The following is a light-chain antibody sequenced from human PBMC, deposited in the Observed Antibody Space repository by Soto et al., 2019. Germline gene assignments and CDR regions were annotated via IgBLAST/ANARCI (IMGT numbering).Light chain of an antibody. J-gene: IGLJ3*02. CDR1: GSNIGSNT. CDR2: FND. V-gene: IGLV1-44*01. CDR3: SAWDDSLSGPV. Sequence: QSVLTQPPSASGAPGQRVTFSCSGSGSNIGSNTVNWYQQVPGAAPKLLIYFNDQRPSGVPDRFSGSKSGTSASLVISGLQPDDEADYSCSAWDDSLSGPVFGGGTKLTVL.